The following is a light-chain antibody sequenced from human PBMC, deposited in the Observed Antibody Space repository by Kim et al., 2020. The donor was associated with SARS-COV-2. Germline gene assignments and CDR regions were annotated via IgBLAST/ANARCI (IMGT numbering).Light chain of an antibody. CDR3: QQYGGSPT. J-gene: IGKJ1*01. CDR2: GAS. CDR1: QTVTSSY. Sequence: ENVLTQSPGTLSLSPGERATLSCRASQTVTSSYLAWYQQKPGQAPMLLIHGASSRATGMPDRFSGSGSGTDFTLTISRLVPEDFAMYYCQQYGGSPTFGLGTKVDIK. V-gene: IGKV3-20*01.